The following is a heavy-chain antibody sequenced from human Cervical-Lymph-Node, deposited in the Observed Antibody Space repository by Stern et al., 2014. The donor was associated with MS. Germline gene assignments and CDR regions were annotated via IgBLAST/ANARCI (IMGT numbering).Heavy chain of an antibody. Sequence: QVQLVQSGAAVKRPGSSVKVSCKNSGGTFSSDSINWVRQAPGQGLEWMGRIIPIVDMPNYAQKFQGRVTISADKSTSTAYMELSSLRSEDTAVYYCATGDAAMVRGRFDPWGQGSLVTVSS. CDR3: ATGDAAMVRGRFDP. J-gene: IGHJ5*02. CDR2: IIPIVDMP. V-gene: IGHV1-69*09. D-gene: IGHD3-10*01. CDR1: GGTFSSDS.